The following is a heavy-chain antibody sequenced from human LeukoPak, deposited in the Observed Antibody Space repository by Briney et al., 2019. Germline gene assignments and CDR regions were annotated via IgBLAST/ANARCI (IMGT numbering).Heavy chain of an antibody. CDR3: ARDPYYDYWSEYGTEAFDI. Sequence: GGSRRLSCVASGFTFSNYNMNWVRQAPGKGLEWVSSISGRSTCIYYADSLRGRFTISRDNAKNSLYLEMNSLRAEDTAVYYCARDPYYDYWSEYGTEAFDIWGPGTMVTVSS. CDR2: ISGRSTCI. V-gene: IGHV3-21*06. D-gene: IGHD3-3*01. CDR1: GFTFSNYN. J-gene: IGHJ3*02.